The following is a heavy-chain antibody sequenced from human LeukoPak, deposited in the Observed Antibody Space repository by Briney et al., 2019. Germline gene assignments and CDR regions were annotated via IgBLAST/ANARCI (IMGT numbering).Heavy chain of an antibody. J-gene: IGHJ4*02. Sequence: GGSLRLSCAASGFTYSSYAMSWVRQAPGKGLEWVSAISGSGGSTYYADSVKGRFTISRDNSKNTLYLQMNSLRAEDTAVYYCAKLGGRIHGHYWGQGTLVTVSS. CDR2: ISGSGGST. CDR1: GFTYSSYA. CDR3: AKLGGRIHGHY. V-gene: IGHV3-23*01. D-gene: IGHD1-14*01.